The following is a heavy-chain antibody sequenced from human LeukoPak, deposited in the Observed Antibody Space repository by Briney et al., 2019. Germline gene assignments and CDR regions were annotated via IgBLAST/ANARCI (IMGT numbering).Heavy chain of an antibody. J-gene: IGHJ4*02. V-gene: IGHV1-18*01. CDR2: INPSNGNT. CDR3: ARGRADSRSGGEGGYFDY. CDR1: GYSFTNYG. D-gene: IGHD6-13*01. Sequence: AAVPVSCQASGYSFTNYGISWLRQPPPQGLEWMGWINPSNGNTNYAQKFQGRVTMTADISTRTAYMELRSLRSDDTGVFWCARGRADSRSGGEGGYFDYWGQGTLVIVSS.